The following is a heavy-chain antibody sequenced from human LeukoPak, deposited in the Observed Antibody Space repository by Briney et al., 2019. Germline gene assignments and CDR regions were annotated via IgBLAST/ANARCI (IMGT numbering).Heavy chain of an antibody. CDR2: INTDGSSL. CDR3: ARNNGMDV. V-gene: IGHV3-74*01. Sequence: PGGSLRLSCAASGFTFSSYWMYWVRQAPGKGPVWVARINTDGSSLNYADSVKGRFTISKDNAKNSLYLQMNSLRAEDTALYHCARNNGMDVWGQGTTVIVSS. CDR1: GFTFSSYW. J-gene: IGHJ6*02.